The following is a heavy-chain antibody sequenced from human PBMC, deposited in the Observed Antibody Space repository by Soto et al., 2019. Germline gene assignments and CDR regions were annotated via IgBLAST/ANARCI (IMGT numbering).Heavy chain of an antibody. CDR1: GYTFTSYY. J-gene: IGHJ5*02. CDR3: ARDPGIAAAGQNWFDP. D-gene: IGHD6-13*01. CDR2: INPSGGST. V-gene: IGHV1-46*03. Sequence: ASVKVSCKASGYTFTSYYMHWVRQAPGQGLEWMGIINPSGGSTSYAQKFQGRVTMTRDTSTSTVYMELSSLRSEDTAVYYCARDPGIAAAGQNWFDPWGQGTLVTVS.